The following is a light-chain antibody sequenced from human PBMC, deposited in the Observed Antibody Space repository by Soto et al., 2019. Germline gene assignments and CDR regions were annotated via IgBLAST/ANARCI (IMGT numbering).Light chain of an antibody. J-gene: IGKJ1*01. Sequence: EVMMTQSPATLSVSPGERATVSCRSSQSVSRNLAWYQQKPGQAPRLLIYGASARATGIPARFSGSGSGTEFALTISSLQSEDFAVYYCQQYDNWPPLTFGQGTKVDIK. V-gene: IGKV3-15*01. CDR3: QQYDNWPPLT. CDR2: GAS. CDR1: QSVSRN.